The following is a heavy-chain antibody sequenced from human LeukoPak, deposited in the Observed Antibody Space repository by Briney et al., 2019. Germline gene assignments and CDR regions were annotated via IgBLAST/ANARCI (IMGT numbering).Heavy chain of an antibody. V-gene: IGHV3-23*01. Sequence: GGSLRFSCAASGFTFSSYAMSWVRQAPGKGLEWVSAISGSGVITYYADSVKGRFTISRDNSKNTLHLQMNSLRAEDTAVYYCAKAQSGWYLLQYWGQGTLVTVSS. D-gene: IGHD6-19*01. CDR1: GFTFSSYA. CDR2: ISGSGVIT. J-gene: IGHJ4*02. CDR3: AKAQSGWYLLQY.